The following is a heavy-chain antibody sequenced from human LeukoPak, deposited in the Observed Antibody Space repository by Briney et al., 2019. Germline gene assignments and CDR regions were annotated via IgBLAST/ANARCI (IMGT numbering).Heavy chain of an antibody. Sequence: SETLSLTCTVSGGSISSSSYYWGWIRQPPGKGLEWIGSIYYSGSTYYNPSLKSRVTISVDTSKNQFSLKLSSVTAADTAVYYCARDVPTAYCSGGSCYSGLDYWGQGTLVTVSS. J-gene: IGHJ4*02. CDR3: ARDVPTAYCSGGSCYSGLDY. D-gene: IGHD2-15*01. CDR1: GGSISSSSYY. CDR2: IYYSGST. V-gene: IGHV4-39*07.